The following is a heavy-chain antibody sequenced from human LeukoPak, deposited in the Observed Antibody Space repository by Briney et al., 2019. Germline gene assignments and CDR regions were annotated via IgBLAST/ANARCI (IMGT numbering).Heavy chain of an antibody. Sequence: SETLSLTCTVSGGSINIYWSWIRQSPGKGLEWIGYISFSGSATYNPSLKSRVTISVDTSKNQFSLNLTSVTAADTAFYYCASAGLGGWFAPWGQGTLVTVSS. CDR2: ISFSGSA. CDR1: GGSINIY. V-gene: IGHV4-59*01. CDR3: ASAGLGGWFAP. J-gene: IGHJ5*02.